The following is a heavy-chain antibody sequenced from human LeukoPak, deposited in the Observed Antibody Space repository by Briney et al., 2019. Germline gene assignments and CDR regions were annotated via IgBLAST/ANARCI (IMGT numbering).Heavy chain of an antibody. V-gene: IGHV4-34*01. Sequence: PSETLSLTCAVYGGSFSGYYWSWIRQPPGKGLEWIGEINHSGSANYNPSLKSRVTISVDTSKNQFSLQLSSVTAADTAVYYCARGRDDSSSWYEFSGFDYWGQGTLVTVSS. J-gene: IGHJ4*02. CDR3: ARGRDDSSSWYEFSGFDY. CDR2: INHSGSA. CDR1: GGSFSGYY. D-gene: IGHD6-13*01.